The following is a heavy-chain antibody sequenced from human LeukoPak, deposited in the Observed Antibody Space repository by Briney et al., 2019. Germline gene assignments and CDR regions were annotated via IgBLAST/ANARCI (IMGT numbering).Heavy chain of an antibody. CDR3: ARQGSYYYGSGTYYNGHFDY. CDR2: XXXXGRT. Sequence: SETLXXTXTXSGGSISSXXXXXXWIRQPPXXXXXXXXXXXXXGRTFXHPSLKSRVXXXVDTSKNQFSLKLISVAAADTAVFYCARQGSYYYGSGTYYNGHFDYWAQGTLVTVSS. CDR1: GGSISSXXXX. J-gene: IGHJ4*02. V-gene: IGHV4-39*01. D-gene: IGHD3-10*01.